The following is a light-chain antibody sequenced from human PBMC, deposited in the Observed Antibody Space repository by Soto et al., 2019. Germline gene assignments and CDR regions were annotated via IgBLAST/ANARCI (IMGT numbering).Light chain of an antibody. CDR2: DVS. Sequence: QSVLTQPASLSGSPGQSITISCTGTSSDVAGYKYVSWYQQHPGKAPKLMIYDVSNRPSGVSDRFSGSNSANTASLTISGLQAEDEADYYCSSYTSSSTYVFGTGTKVTVL. J-gene: IGLJ1*01. V-gene: IGLV2-14*01. CDR1: SSDVAGYKY. CDR3: SSYTSSSTYV.